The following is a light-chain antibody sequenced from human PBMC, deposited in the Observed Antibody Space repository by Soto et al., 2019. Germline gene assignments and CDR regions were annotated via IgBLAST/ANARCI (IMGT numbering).Light chain of an antibody. CDR1: QIISSW. Sequence: DIQITHSPSTLSASVVDRVTITFLASQIISSWLAWYQQKPGKAPKFLIYKASSLESVVPSSFSGSGAGTEFTLTISSLQPDDFATYYCKQYNSYWKFGQGTKVDIK. CDR2: KAS. V-gene: IGKV1-5*03. CDR3: KQYNSYWK. J-gene: IGKJ1*01.